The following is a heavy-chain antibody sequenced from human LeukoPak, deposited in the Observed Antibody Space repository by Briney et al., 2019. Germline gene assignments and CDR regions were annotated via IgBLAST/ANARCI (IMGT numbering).Heavy chain of an antibody. CDR2: ISYDGSNK. V-gene: IGHV3-30*03. CDR3: ARGLPNYYGMDV. CDR1: GFTFSSYA. Sequence: GGSLRLSCAASGFTFSSYAMSWVRQAPGKGLEWVAVISYDGSNKYYADSVRGRFTISRDNAKNTVYLQMNSLRTEDTAVYYCARGLPNYYGMDVWGQGTTVTVSS. J-gene: IGHJ6*02.